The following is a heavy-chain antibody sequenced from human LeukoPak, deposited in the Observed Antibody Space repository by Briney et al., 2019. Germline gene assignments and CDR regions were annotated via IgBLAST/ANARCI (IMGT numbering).Heavy chain of an antibody. D-gene: IGHD2-8*02. V-gene: IGHV3-53*01. Sequence: PGGSLRLSCAASGFTVSTNCMTWVRQAPGKGLEWVSTIYSGGTTYYADSVMGRFTISRHNARNTLYLQMNSLRAEDTAVYYCARTRISTAYDALDIWGQGTMVTVSS. CDR3: ARTRISTAYDALDI. J-gene: IGHJ3*02. CDR2: IYSGGTT. CDR1: GFTVSTNC.